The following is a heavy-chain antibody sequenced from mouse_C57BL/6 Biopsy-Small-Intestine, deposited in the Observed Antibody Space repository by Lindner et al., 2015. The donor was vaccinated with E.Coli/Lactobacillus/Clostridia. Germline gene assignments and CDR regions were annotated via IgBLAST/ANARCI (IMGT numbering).Heavy chain of an antibody. D-gene: IGHD3-3*01. CDR1: GYNFAGFY. CDR2: INPSTGDT. CDR3: ARRSVGGWFDP. Sequence: SVNVSCKASGYNFAGFYMHWVRQAPGQGLEWMGWINPSTGDTNYAQKFQGRVIMTRDTSISTAYMELTRLRSDDTALYYCARRSVGGWFDPWGQGTLVTVSS. J-gene: IGHJ4*01. V-gene: IGHV1-53*01.